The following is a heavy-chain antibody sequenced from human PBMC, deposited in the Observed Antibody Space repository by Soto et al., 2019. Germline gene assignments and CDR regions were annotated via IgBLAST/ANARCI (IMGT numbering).Heavy chain of an antibody. V-gene: IGHV3-23*01. J-gene: IGHJ4*02. Sequence: GGSLRLSCAASGFTFSSYAMSWVRQAPGKGLEWISAISGSGGSTYYADSVKGRFTISRDNSKNTLYLQMNSLRAYYSAVYYCAKVATLRYFDYWCQGTLVTVSS. CDR1: GFTFSSYA. D-gene: IGHD3-9*01. CDR2: ISGSGGST. CDR3: AKVATLRYFDY.